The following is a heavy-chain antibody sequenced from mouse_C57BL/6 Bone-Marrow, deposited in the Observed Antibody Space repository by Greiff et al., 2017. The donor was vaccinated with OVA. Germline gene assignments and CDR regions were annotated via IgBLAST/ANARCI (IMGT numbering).Heavy chain of an antibody. V-gene: IGHV14-2*01. D-gene: IGHD1-1*01. CDR3: ARWGYYGRSYYAMDY. J-gene: IGHJ4*01. Sequence: VQLQQSGAELVKPGASVKLSCTASGFNIKDYYMHWVKQRTEQGLEWIGRIDPEDGETKYAPNFQGKATIAADTSSNTAYLQLSSLTSEDTAVYYCARWGYYGRSYYAMDYWGQGTSVTVSS. CDR1: GFNIKDYY. CDR2: IDPEDGET.